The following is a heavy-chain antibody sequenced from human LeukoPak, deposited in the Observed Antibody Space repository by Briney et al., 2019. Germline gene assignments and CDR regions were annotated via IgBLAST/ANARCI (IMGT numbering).Heavy chain of an antibody. CDR1: GGSIGSYY. CDR3: ARDSQDIVATIDY. J-gene: IGHJ4*02. V-gene: IGHV4-4*09. Sequence: PSETLSLTCTVSGGSIGSYYWSWIRQPPGKGLEWIGYIYASGSTNYNPSLKSRVTISVDTSKNQFSLKVSSVTAADTAVYYCARDSQDIVATIDYWGQGTLVTVSS. D-gene: IGHD5-12*01. CDR2: IYASGST.